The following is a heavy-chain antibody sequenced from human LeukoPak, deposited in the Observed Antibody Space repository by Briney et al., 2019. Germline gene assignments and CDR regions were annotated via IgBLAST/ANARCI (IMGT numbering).Heavy chain of an antibody. Sequence: GGSLRLSCAASGFIFSNYVMSGVRQAPGKGLEWVSGIGASGGTTYYVDSVKGRFTISRDNSNNTLYLQMNRLRAEDTAGYSFAQRRSRPSQPFDYWGQGALVTVSS. CDR1: GFIFSNYV. J-gene: IGHJ4*02. CDR2: IGASGGTT. CDR3: AQRRSRPSQPFDY. D-gene: IGHD5-18*01. V-gene: IGHV3-23*01.